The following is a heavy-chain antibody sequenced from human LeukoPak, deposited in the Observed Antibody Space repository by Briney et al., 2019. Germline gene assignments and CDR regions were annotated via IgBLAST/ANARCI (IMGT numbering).Heavy chain of an antibody. D-gene: IGHD1-7*01. Sequence: SETLSLTCTVSGGSISSYYWSWIRQSPGKGLEWIGEMNQRGSMNNNPSLKRRVTISVDRSKNQFSLKLSSVTAADTAVYYCARELELRYWGQGTLVTVSS. CDR3: ARELELRY. J-gene: IGHJ4*02. CDR1: GGSISSYY. V-gene: IGHV4-34*01. CDR2: MNQRGSM.